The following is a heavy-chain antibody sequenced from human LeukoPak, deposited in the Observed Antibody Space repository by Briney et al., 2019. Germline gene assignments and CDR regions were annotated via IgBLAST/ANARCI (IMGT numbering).Heavy chain of an antibody. J-gene: IGHJ4*02. Sequence: GGSLRLSCAASGFTFSSYAMHWVRQAPGKGLEWVAVISYDGSNKYYADSVKGRFTISRDNSKNTLYLQMNSLRAEDTAVYYCARVQHDYWGQGTLVTVSS. CDR2: ISYDGSNK. CDR1: GFTFSSYA. D-gene: IGHD6-13*01. CDR3: ARVQHDY. V-gene: IGHV3-30-3*01.